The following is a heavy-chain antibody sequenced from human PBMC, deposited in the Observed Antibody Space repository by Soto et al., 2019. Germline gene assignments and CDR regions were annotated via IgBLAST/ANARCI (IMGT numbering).Heavy chain of an antibody. D-gene: IGHD2-2*01. CDR3: TRAIVVVPPAPSDALDI. V-gene: IGHV1-46*03. Sequence: QVQLVQSGAEVREPGASVKVSCKASGYTFTNHYIHWVRQAPGQGLEWMGIINPNWGSTTDAQKCEGSIAVTRDTSTSTVYMELSSLRSEDTAVYYCTRAIVVVPPAPSDALDIWGQGTMVTVSS. CDR1: GYTFTNHY. CDR2: INPNWGST. J-gene: IGHJ3*02.